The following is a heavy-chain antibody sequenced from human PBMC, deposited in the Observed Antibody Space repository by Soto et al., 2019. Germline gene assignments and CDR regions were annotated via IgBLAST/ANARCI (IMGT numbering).Heavy chain of an antibody. CDR1: GGSFSGYY. D-gene: IGHD3-10*01. Sequence: QVQLQQWGAGLLKPSETLSLTCAVYGGSFSGYYWSWIRQPPGKGLEWIGEINHSGSTNYNPSLKSRVTIAVDTSKNQFSLKLSSVTAADTAVYYCARVREITWYFDLWGRGTLVTVSS. CDR3: ARVREITWYFDL. CDR2: INHSGST. J-gene: IGHJ2*01. V-gene: IGHV4-34*01.